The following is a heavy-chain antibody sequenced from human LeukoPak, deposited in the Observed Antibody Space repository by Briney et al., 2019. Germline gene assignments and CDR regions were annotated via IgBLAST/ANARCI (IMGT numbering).Heavy chain of an antibody. V-gene: IGHV4-59*01. Sequence: TSETLSLTCTVSGGSISSYYWSWIRQPPGKGLEWIGYIYYSGSTNYNPSLKSRVTISVDTSKNQFSLKLSSVTAADTAVYYCARNPPATAEFYFDYWGQGTLVTVSS. CDR3: ARNPPATAEFYFDY. CDR1: GGSISSYY. J-gene: IGHJ4*02. D-gene: IGHD1-14*01. CDR2: IYYSGST.